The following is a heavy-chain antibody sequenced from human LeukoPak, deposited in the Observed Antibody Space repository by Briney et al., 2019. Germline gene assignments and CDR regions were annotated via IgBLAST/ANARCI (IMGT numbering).Heavy chain of an antibody. CDR3: AREGYFDWYVSGMGV. J-gene: IGHJ6*02. D-gene: IGHD3-9*01. CDR2: INSDGSST. Sequence: SGGSLRLSCAASGFTFSSYWMHWVRQAPGKGLVWVSRINSDGSSTSYADSVKGRFTISRDNAKNTLYLQMNSLRAEDTAVYYCAREGYFDWYVSGMGVWGQGTTVTVSS. CDR1: GFTFSSYW. V-gene: IGHV3-74*01.